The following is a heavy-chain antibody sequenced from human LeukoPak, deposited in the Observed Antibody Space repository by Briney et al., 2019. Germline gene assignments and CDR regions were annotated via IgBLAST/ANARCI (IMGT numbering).Heavy chain of an antibody. CDR3: ARSIAAAGIFDY. J-gene: IGHJ4*02. V-gene: IGHV1-2*02. CDR2: INPNSGGT. Sequence: ASVKVSCKASGYTFTGYYMHWGRQAPGQGLEWMGWINPNSGGTNYAQKFQGRVTITADKSTSTAYMELSSLRSEDTAVYYCARSIAAAGIFDYWGQGTLVTVSS. D-gene: IGHD6-13*01. CDR1: GYTFTGYY.